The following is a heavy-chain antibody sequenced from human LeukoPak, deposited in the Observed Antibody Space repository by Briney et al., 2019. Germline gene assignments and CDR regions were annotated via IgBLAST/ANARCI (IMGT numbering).Heavy chain of an antibody. CDR1: GFTFSSYG. Sequence: GGSLRLSCAASGFTFSSYGIHWVRQAPGKGLEWVAFIRYDASNKYYADSVKGRFTISRDNSKNTLYLQMNSLRAEDTAVYYCAKRDSSGYLDYWGQGTLVTVSS. J-gene: IGHJ4*02. V-gene: IGHV3-30*02. D-gene: IGHD6-19*01. CDR2: IRYDASNK. CDR3: AKRDSSGYLDY.